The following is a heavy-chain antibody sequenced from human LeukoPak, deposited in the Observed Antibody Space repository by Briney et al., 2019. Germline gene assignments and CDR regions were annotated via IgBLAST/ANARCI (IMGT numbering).Heavy chain of an antibody. CDR1: GYSFTSYW. Sequence: GESLKISCKGSGYSFTSYWIGWVRQMPGKGLEWMGIIYPGDSDTRYSPSFQGQVTISADKSISTAYLQWSSLKASDIAMYYCASLSDYDILTGSDYGMDVWGQGTTVTVSS. V-gene: IGHV5-51*01. CDR3: ASLSDYDILTGSDYGMDV. CDR2: IYPGDSDT. J-gene: IGHJ6*02. D-gene: IGHD3-9*01.